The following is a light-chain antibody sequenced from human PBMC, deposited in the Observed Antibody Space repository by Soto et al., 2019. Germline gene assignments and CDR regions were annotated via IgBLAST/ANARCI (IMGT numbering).Light chain of an antibody. J-gene: IGKJ1*01. V-gene: IGKV1-5*03. CDR2: EAS. CDR1: QSIMYW. CDR3: KQYSSYPWT. Sequence: DIQMTQSPSTLSASVGDRATITCRASQSIMYWLAWFQQKAGKAPKLLSYEASMLESGVPSRISGSGFWTKFALTVSGLQPDDFATYYCKQYSSYPWTFGQETKVEIK.